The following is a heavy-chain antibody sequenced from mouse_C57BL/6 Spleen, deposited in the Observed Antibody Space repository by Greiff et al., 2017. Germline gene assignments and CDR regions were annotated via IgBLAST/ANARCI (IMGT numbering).Heavy chain of an antibody. J-gene: IGHJ4*01. CDR2: IRLKSDNYAT. V-gene: IGHV6-3*01. D-gene: IGHD2-3*01. CDR3: TAPLYDGYYAMDY. CDR1: GFTFSNYW. Sequence: EVKLMESGGGLVQPGGSMKLSCVASGFTFSNYWMNWVRQSPEKGLEWVAQIRLKSDNYATHYAESVKGRFTISRDDSKSSVYLQMNNLRAEDTGIYYCTAPLYDGYYAMDYWGQGTSVTVSS.